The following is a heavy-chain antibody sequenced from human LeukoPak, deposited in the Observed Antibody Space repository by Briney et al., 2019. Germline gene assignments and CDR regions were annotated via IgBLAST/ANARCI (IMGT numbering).Heavy chain of an antibody. V-gene: IGHV3-23*01. Sequence: GGSLRLSCAASGXTFSIYAMNWVRQAPGKGLEWVSSISANGGETHYADSVKGRFTISRDNSKNTLYLQINNPRVEDTAVYYCAKRYYDFPLDYWGQGTLVTVSS. CDR1: GXTFSIYA. CDR3: AKRYYDFPLDY. D-gene: IGHD3-3*01. J-gene: IGHJ4*02. CDR2: ISANGGET.